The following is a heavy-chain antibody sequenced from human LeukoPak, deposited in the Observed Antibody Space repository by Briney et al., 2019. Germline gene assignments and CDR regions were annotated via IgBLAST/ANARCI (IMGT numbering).Heavy chain of an antibody. CDR2: ISWDGGIT. V-gene: IGHV3-43*01. CDR3: AKDSNTGGYSFGS. J-gene: IGHJ4*02. Sequence: PGGSPRLSCAASGFTFHHYSMHWVRQPPGKGLEWVSLISWDGGITYYADSVRGRFTISRDNSKNSLSLEMNSLRTEDTALYYCAKDSNTGGYSFGSWGQGTLVTVTS. D-gene: IGHD5-12*01. CDR1: GFTFHHYS.